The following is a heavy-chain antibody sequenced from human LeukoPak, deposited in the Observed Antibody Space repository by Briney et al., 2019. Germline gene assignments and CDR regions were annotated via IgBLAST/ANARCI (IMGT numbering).Heavy chain of an antibody. CDR2: INPSGGST. Sequence: ASVKVSCKASGYTFTSYYMHWVRQAPGQGLEWMGIINPSGGSTSYAQKFHGRVTMTRDTSTSTVYMELSSLRSGDTAVYYCASSTIAAAGRYGMDVWGLGTTVTVSS. CDR3: ASSTIAAAGRYGMDV. J-gene: IGHJ6*02. V-gene: IGHV1-46*01. CDR1: GYTFTSYY. D-gene: IGHD6-13*01.